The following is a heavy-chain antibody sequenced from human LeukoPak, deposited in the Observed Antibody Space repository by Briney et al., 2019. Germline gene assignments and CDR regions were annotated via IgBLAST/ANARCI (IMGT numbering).Heavy chain of an antibody. J-gene: IGHJ5*02. Sequence: GGSLRLSCAASGFDLTTYSMTWVRQPPAKGLEWASIIRIGGGGTYYADSVKGRFTISRDNSENTLHLQMNNLRVEDTARYFCARCMVLSQGWCNWFDPWGQGTLVTVSS. CDR3: ARCMVLSQGWCNWFDP. D-gene: IGHD6-13*01. CDR2: IRIGGGGT. V-gene: IGHV3-23*01. CDR1: GFDLTTYS.